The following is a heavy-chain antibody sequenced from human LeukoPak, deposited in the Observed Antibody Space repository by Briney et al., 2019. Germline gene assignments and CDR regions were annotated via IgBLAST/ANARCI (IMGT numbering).Heavy chain of an antibody. Sequence: PSETLSLTCTVSGVSISSNYWSWIRQPPGKGLEWTGYMYHSGSTNYNPSLKSRVTISVDTSKNQFSLKLSSVTVADTAVYYCARWALKSAFDIWGQGTMVTVSS. CDR1: GVSISSNY. V-gene: IGHV4-59*01. J-gene: IGHJ3*02. CDR3: ARWALKSAFDI. CDR2: MYHSGST.